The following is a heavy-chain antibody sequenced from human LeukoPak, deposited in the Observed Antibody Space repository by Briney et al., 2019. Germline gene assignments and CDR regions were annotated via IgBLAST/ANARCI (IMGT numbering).Heavy chain of an antibody. CDR2: INPNSGGT. CDR3: ARAPTYDYIFDY. D-gene: IGHD4-11*01. CDR1: GYTLTGYY. V-gene: IGHV1-2*06. J-gene: IGHJ4*02. Sequence: ASVKVSCKASGYTLTGYYMHWVRQAPGQGLEWMGRINPNSGGTNYAQKFQGRVTMTRDTSISTAYMELSRLRPDDTAVYYCARAPTYDYIFDYWGQGTLVTVSS.